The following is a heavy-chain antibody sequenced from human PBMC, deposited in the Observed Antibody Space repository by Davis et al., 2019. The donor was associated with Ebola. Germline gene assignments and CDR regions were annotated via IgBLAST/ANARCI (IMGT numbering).Heavy chain of an antibody. CDR1: GGSVSSGSYY. V-gene: IGHV4-61*01. CDR3: ARYTPHYYYGSGSYYNDYGMDV. CDR2: IDYSGST. D-gene: IGHD3-10*01. J-gene: IGHJ6*02. Sequence: SETLSLTCTVSGGSVSSGSYYWSWIRQPPGKGLEWIGYIDYSGSTNYNPSLKSRVTISVDTSKNQFSLKLSSVTAADTAVYYCARYTPHYYYGSGSYYNDYGMDVWGPGTTVTVSS.